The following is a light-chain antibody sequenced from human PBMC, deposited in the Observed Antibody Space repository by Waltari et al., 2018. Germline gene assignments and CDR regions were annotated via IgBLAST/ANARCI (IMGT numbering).Light chain of an antibody. CDR2: GAS. CDR3: QHYDRSPVT. V-gene: IGKV3-20*01. J-gene: IGKJ4*01. CDR1: HSVTSRD. Sequence: EIVLTQSPGTLSLSQGERATLSCRTSHSVTSRDLAWYQQKPGQAPRLLVYGASSRATGIPDRFGGSGSGTDFTLTISRLEPEDSAVYFCQHYDRSPVTFGGGTKVEIK.